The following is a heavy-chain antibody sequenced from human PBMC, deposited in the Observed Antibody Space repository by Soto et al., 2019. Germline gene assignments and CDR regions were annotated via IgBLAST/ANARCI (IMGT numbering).Heavy chain of an antibody. V-gene: IGHV1-69*13. D-gene: IGHD6-13*01. CDR1: VGTFSSYR. CDR3: VRDSGAKLSSS. CDR2: IVPIYRTA. J-gene: IGHJ1*01. Sequence: SVKVSCKASVGTFSSYRINWVRQAPGQGLEWVGGIVPIYRTADYAQKFQGRVTITADESARTSYMELRSLKSQDTAVYYCVRDSGAKLSSSWGRGTLVTVSS.